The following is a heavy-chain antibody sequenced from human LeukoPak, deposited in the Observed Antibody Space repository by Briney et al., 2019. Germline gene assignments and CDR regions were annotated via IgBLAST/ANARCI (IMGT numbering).Heavy chain of an antibody. D-gene: IGHD5-12*01. J-gene: IGHJ6*02. CDR1: GYTFSSYY. CDR3: ARLGPSGGYDRSYYGMDV. V-gene: IGHV1-46*01. CDR2: INPSGGST. Sequence: ASVKVSCKASGYTFSSYYVLWVRQAPGQGLEWMGIINPSGGSTDSAQKFQDRITMTSDTSTSTVCMELSSLRFEDTAVYYCARLGPSGGYDRSYYGMDVWGQGTTVTVSS.